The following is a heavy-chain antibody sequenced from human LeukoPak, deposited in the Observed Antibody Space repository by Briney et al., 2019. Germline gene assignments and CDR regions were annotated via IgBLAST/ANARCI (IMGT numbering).Heavy chain of an antibody. D-gene: IGHD4-23*01. J-gene: IGHJ4*02. CDR2: IYSDDTT. Sequence: PGGSLRLSCAVSGFTVSGNYMSWIRQGPGKGLEWVSLIYSDDTTLYADSVEGRFTISRDISKNTLYLQMSSLRAEDTAVYYCARRAGGYSHPYDYWGQGVLVTVSS. CDR3: ARRAGGYSHPYDY. CDR1: GFTVSGNY. V-gene: IGHV3-53*01.